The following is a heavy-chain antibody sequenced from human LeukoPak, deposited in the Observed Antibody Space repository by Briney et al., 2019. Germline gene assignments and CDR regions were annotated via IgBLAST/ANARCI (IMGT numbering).Heavy chain of an antibody. V-gene: IGHV4-31*03. J-gene: IGHJ4*02. CDR1: GGSISSGGYY. D-gene: IGHD3-10*01. CDR3: ARGGLWFGPYDY. CDR2: IYYSGST. Sequence: SETLSLTCTVSGGSISSGGYYWSWIRQHPGKGLEWIGYIYYSGSTYYNPSLKSRVTISVDTSKNQFSLKLSSLTAADTAVYYCARGGLWFGPYDYWGQGTLVTVSS.